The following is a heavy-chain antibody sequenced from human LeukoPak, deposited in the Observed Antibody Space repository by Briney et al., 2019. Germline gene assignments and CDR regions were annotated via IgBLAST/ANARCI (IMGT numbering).Heavy chain of an antibody. CDR3: AKGLIPAYYFDY. V-gene: IGHV3-23*01. CDR1: GFTFSSYA. CDR2: ISGSGTT. J-gene: IGHJ4*02. Sequence: GGSLRLSCAASGFTFSSYAMSWVRQAPGKGPEWVSTISGSGTTYYADSVKGRFAISRDNSKSTLYLQMNSLRAEDTAVYYCAKGLIPAYYFDYWGQGTLVTVSS.